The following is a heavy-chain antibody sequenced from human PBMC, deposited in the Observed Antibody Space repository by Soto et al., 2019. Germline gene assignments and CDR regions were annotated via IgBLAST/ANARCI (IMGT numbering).Heavy chain of an antibody. CDR3: ARARIVAVSGRTGGYYYYAMDL. V-gene: IGHV1-69*01. Sequence: QVQLEQSGAEVKRPGSSVKVSCRASGGTFTSYSINWVRRAPGQGPEWMGAVIPRFGTTTYAQRFEGRVTVTADAYTSTVFMEMSGLRSEETAVYFCARARIVAVSGRTGGYYYYAMDLWGQGTAVIVSS. CDR1: GGTFTSYS. CDR2: VIPRFGTT. D-gene: IGHD2-2*01. J-gene: IGHJ6*02.